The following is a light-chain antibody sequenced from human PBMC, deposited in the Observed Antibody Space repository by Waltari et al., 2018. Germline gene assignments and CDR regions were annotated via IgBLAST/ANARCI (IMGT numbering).Light chain of an antibody. CDR2: YDS. J-gene: IGLJ6*01. CDR1: NIGSTS. V-gene: IGLV3-21*04. Sequence: SYVLTQPPSVSVAPGKTARITCGGHNIGSTSVHWYQQKPGQAPVLVIYYDSDRPSGIPERFSGSNSGNTATLTISRVEAGDEADYYCQVWDSSSDHFNVFGSGTKVTVL. CDR3: QVWDSSSDHFNV.